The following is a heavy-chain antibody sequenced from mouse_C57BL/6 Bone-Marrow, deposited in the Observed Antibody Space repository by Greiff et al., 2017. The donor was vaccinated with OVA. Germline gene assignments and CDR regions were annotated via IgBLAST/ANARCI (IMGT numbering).Heavy chain of an antibody. V-gene: IGHV14-4*01. J-gene: IGHJ2*01. CDR2: IDPENGDT. Sequence: VQLQESGAELVRPGASVKLSCTASGFNIKDDYMHWVKQRPEQGLEWIGWIDPENGDTEYASKFQGKATITADTSSNTAYLQLSSLTSEDTAVYYCTTTVSIYYDDYWGQGTTLTVSS. CDR3: TTTVSIYYDDY. D-gene: IGHD2-4*01. CDR1: GFNIKDDY.